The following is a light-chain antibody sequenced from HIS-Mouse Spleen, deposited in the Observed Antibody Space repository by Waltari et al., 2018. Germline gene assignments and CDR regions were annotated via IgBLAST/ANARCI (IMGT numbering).Light chain of an antibody. J-gene: IGLJ2*01. CDR2: EGS. V-gene: IGLV2-23*03. CDR1: SSDVGSYNL. CDR3: CSYAGSSTFGV. Sequence: QSALTQPASVSGSPGQSITISCTGTSSDVGSYNLVSWYQQHPGKAPQLMIYEGSKRHSGVSKRLSGSKSGNTASLTISGLQAEDEADYYCCSYAGSSTFGVFGGGTKLTVL.